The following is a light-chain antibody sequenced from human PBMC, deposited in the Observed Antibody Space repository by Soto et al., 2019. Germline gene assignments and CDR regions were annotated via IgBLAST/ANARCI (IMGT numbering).Light chain of an antibody. CDR2: EGS. Sequence: QSALTQPASVSGSPGQSITISCTGTSSDVGSYNLVSWYQQHPGKAPKLMIYEGSKRPSGVSNRFCGSKYCNTASLTISGLQAEDEADYYCCSYAGSSTFAVFATGTKLTVL. J-gene: IGLJ1*01. CDR3: CSYAGSSTFAV. V-gene: IGLV2-23*03. CDR1: SSDVGSYNL.